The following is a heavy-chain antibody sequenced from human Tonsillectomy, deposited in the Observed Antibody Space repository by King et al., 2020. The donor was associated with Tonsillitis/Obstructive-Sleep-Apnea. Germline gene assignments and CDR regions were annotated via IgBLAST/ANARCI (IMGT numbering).Heavy chain of an antibody. CDR2: IYYSGST. D-gene: IGHD3-16*02. V-gene: IGHV4-39*02. Sequence: QLQESGPGLVKPSETLSLTCTVSGGSISSSSYYWDWIRQPPGKGLEWIGSIYYSGSTYYNPSLKSRVTISVDTSKNQFSLKLSSVTAADTAVYYCAREVFWGSYRYPYFDYWGQGTLVTVSS. CDR3: AREVFWGSYRYPYFDY. CDR1: GGSISSSSYY. J-gene: IGHJ4*02.